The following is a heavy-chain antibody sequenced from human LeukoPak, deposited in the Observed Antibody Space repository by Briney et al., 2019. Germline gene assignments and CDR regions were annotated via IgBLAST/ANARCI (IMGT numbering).Heavy chain of an antibody. CDR2: ISSSSTYI. V-gene: IGHV3-21*06. CDR3: ARVSTAASLAIDY. J-gene: IGHJ4*02. Sequence: GGSLRLSCAASGFTFSDYNMNWVRQAPGKGLEWVSVISSSSTYIYYADSVKGRFTSSRDNAKNSLYLQMNSLRAEDTAVYYCARVSTAASLAIDYWGQGTLVTVST. CDR1: GFTFSDYN. D-gene: IGHD6-13*01.